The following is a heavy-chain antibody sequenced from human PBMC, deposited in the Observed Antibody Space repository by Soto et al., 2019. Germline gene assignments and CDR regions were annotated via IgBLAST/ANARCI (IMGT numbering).Heavy chain of an antibody. CDR2: IDPNGGST. D-gene: IGHD6-13*01. CDR3: ARGSSSWPSDAFDI. J-gene: IGHJ3*02. Sequence: ASVKVSCKASGYTFTIYYMHWVRQAPGQGLEWMGRIDPNGGSTSYSPKLQGRVTMTRDTSTSTVYVELRSLRSDDTAVYYCARGSSSWPSDAFDIWGQGTMVTVSS. CDR1: GYTFTIYY. V-gene: IGHV1-46*04.